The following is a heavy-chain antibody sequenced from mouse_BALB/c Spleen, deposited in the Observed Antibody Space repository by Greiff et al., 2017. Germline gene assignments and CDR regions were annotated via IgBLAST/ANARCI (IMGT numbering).Heavy chain of an antibody. Sequence: EVMLVESGGGLVKPGGSLKLSCAASGFTFSSYAMSWVRQTPEKRLEWVASISSGGSTYYPDSVKGRFTISRDNARNILYLQMSSLRSEDTAMYYCARRDDGYDAMDYWGQGTSVTVSS. CDR1: GFTFSSYA. CDR3: ARRDDGYDAMDY. J-gene: IGHJ4*01. CDR2: ISSGGST. V-gene: IGHV5-6-5*01.